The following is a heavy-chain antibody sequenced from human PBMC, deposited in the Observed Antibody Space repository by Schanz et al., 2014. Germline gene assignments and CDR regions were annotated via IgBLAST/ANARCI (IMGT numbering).Heavy chain of an antibody. Sequence: EVQLVESGGGLVQPGGSLTLSCAASGFTFSSYLMSWVRQAPGKGLEWVSGIGGSGGSTDYADSVKGRFTISRDNSKNTLYLQMNSLRDEDTAMYYCAKRCSSTSCSHGAFDIWGQGTMVTVSS. CDR1: GFTFSSYL. V-gene: IGHV3-23*04. CDR3: AKRCSSTSCSHGAFDI. D-gene: IGHD2-2*01. CDR2: IGGSGGST. J-gene: IGHJ3*02.